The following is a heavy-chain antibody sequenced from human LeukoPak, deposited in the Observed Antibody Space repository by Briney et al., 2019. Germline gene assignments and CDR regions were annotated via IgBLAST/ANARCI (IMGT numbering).Heavy chain of an antibody. D-gene: IGHD1-1*01. Sequence: PSETLSLTCTVSGGSISSYYWSWIRQPPGKGLEWIGYIYYSGSTNYNPSLKSRVTISVDTSKNQFSLKLSSVAAADTAVYYCARVVLERPYYYYYMDVWGKGTTVTVSS. CDR3: ARVVLERPYYYYYMDV. V-gene: IGHV4-59*01. CDR1: GGSISSYY. J-gene: IGHJ6*03. CDR2: IYYSGST.